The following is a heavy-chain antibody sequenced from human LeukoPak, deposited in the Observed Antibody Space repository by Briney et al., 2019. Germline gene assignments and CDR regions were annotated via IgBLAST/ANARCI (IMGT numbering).Heavy chain of an antibody. V-gene: IGHV3-7*01. D-gene: IGHD3-9*01. J-gene: IGHJ4*02. CDR3: ARDLTGFNYGPFDY. CDR2: IKQDGSEK. CDR1: GFTFSSYW. Sequence: GGSLRLSCAASGFTFSSYWMSWVRQAPGKGLEWVANIKQDGSEKYYVDSVKGRFTTSRDNAKNSLYLQMNSLGADDTAVYYCARDLTGFNYGPFDYWGQGTLVTVSS.